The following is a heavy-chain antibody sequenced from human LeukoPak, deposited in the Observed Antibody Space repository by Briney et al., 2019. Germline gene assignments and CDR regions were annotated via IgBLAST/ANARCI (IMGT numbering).Heavy chain of an antibody. CDR2: IIPIFGTA. D-gene: IGHD7-27*01. Sequence: SVKVSCKASGYTFATYNINWVRQAPGQGLEWMGGIIPIFGTANYAQKFQGRVTITADKSTSTAYMELSSLRSEDTAVYYCALCWGDAFDIWGQGTMVTVSS. V-gene: IGHV1-69*06. CDR1: GYTFATYN. CDR3: ALCWGDAFDI. J-gene: IGHJ3*02.